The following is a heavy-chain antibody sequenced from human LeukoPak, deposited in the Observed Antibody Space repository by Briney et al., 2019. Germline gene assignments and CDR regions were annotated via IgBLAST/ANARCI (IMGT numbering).Heavy chain of an antibody. D-gene: IGHD2-15*01. V-gene: IGHV3-74*01. J-gene: IGHJ4*02. Sequence: PGGSLRLSCAASGFTFSSYWMHWVRQAPGKGLVWVSRINNGGSSTSYADSVKGRFTISRDNAKNTLYLQMNSLRAEDTAVYYCARDLEGHCGDGNCGYWGQGTLVTVSS. CDR3: ARDLEGHCGDGNCGY. CDR1: GFTFSSYW. CDR2: INNGGSST.